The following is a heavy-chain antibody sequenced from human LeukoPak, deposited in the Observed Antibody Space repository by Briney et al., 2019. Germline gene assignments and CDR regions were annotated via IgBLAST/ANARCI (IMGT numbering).Heavy chain of an antibody. V-gene: IGHV3-9*01. CDR1: GFTFDDYA. D-gene: IGHD3-16*01. Sequence: GGSLRLSCAASGFTFDDYAMHWVRQAPGKGLEWVSGISWNSGSIGYADSVKGRFTISRDNAKNSLYLQMNSLRAEDTALYYWAKNISQGKKTGLGYWGRGPLVTVS. CDR2: ISWNSGSI. CDR3: AKNISQGKKTGLGY. J-gene: IGHJ4*02.